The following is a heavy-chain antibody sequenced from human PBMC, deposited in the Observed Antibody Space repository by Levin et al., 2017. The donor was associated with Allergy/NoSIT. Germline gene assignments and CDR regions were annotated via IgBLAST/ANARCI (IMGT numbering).Heavy chain of an antibody. Sequence: QAGGSLRLSCVVSGFTFSTFAMSWVRQAPGKGLEWVSVIAAGGGDTFHADSVRGRFSISRDNSKNTLYLQMNSLRAEDTAAYYCAKAWDKEEGAAGGRIGYWGQGTLVTVSS. CDR1: GFTFSTFA. CDR3: AKAWDKEEGAAGGRIGY. D-gene: IGHD6-13*01. CDR2: IAAGGGDT. V-gene: IGHV3-23*01. J-gene: IGHJ4*02.